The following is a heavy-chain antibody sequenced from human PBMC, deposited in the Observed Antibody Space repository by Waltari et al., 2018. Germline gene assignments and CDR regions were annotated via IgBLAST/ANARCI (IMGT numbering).Heavy chain of an antibody. J-gene: IGHJ4*02. Sequence: QVKLVESGGGVVQPGRSLRLSCAASGSTFGSYAMHWVRQAPGKGLEWVAVISYDGSNKYYADSVKGRFTISRDNSKNTLYLQMNSLRAEDTAVYYCARARNYYDSSDLDYWGQGTLVTVSS. CDR3: ARARNYYDSSDLDY. V-gene: IGHV3-30-3*01. CDR1: GSTFGSYA. D-gene: IGHD3-22*01. CDR2: ISYDGSNK.